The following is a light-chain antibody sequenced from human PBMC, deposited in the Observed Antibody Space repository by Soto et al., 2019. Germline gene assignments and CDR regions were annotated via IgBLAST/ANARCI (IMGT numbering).Light chain of an antibody. CDR1: QSVLYSSNNKNY. CDR2: WAS. J-gene: IGKJ2*01. CDR3: QQYFNTPYT. Sequence: DIVMTQSPDSLAVSLGERATINCKSSQSVLYSSNNKNYLTWYQQKPGQPPKLLIYWASTRDSGVPDRFSGSGSETDVTLTITSLQAEDVAVYYCQQYFNTPYTFGQGTKLEIK. V-gene: IGKV4-1*01.